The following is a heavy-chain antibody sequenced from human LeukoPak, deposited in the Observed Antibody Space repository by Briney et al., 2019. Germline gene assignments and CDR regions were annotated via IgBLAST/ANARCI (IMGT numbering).Heavy chain of an antibody. CDR3: ARLVAVAGVFDY. V-gene: IGHV4-39*02. D-gene: IGHD6-19*01. CDR2: IYYSGST. CDR1: GGSFSSSNYY. J-gene: IGHJ4*02. Sequence: SETLSLTCTVSGGSFSSSNYYWGWIRQPPGKGLEWFGNIYYSGSTYYNPSLKSRVTISVDTSKNHFSLKLSSVTAADTAVYYCARLVAVAGVFDYWGQGTLVTVSS.